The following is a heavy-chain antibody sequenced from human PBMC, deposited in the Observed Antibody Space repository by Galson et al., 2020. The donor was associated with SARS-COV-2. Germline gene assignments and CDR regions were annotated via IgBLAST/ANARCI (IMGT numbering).Heavy chain of an antibody. CDR3: VSGHCGGGRCFYLTKNYYMDV. CDR1: EFSFRTSA. Sequence: GGSLRLSCSASEFSFRTSAIYWVRQAPGKGLEYVSGISSNGGTTYYADSVGGRFTISRDNSKNTVDLQMRSLRSEDGALYYCVSGHCGGGRCFYLTKNYYMDVWGKGTSVTVSS. CDR2: ISSNGGTT. V-gene: IGHV3-64D*06. D-gene: IGHD2-15*01. J-gene: IGHJ6*03.